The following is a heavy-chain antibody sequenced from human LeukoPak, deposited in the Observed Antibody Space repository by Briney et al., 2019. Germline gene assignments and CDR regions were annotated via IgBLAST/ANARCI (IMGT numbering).Heavy chain of an antibody. CDR2: IYYSGST. V-gene: IGHV4-59*08. J-gene: IGHJ4*02. CDR3: ARHIREHFDWSLDY. CDR1: GGSISSYY. D-gene: IGHD3-9*01. Sequence: SETLSLTCTVSGGSISSYYWSWIRQPPGKGLEWIGYIYYSGSTNYNPSLKSRVTISVDTSKNQFSLKLSSVIAADTAVYYCARHIREHFDWSLDYWGQGTLVTVSS.